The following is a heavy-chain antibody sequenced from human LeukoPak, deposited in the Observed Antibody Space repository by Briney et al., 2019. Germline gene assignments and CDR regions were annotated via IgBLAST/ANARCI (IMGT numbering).Heavy chain of an antibody. V-gene: IGHV1-8*01. CDR3: ARGLGYCSSTSCYTWGPYYYGMDV. Sequence: ASVKVSCKASGYTFTSYDINWVRQATGQGLEWMGWMSPNSGDTGYAQKFQGRVTMTRNTSISTAYMELSSLRSEDTAVYYCARGLGYCSSTSCYTWGPYYYGMDVWGQGTTVTVSS. J-gene: IGHJ6*02. CDR2: MSPNSGDT. CDR1: GYTFTSYD. D-gene: IGHD2-2*02.